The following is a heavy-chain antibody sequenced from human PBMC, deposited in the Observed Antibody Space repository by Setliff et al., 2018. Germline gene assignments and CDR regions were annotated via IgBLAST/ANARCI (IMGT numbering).Heavy chain of an antibody. CDR1: GGSISSSSYY. J-gene: IGHJ6*03. Sequence: LSLTCTVSGGSISSSSYYWGWIRQPPGKGLEWIGSIYYSGSTYYNPSLKSRVTISVDTSKNQFSLKLSSVTAADTAVYYCARRGRGGYYRNNNYYYYYYMDVWGKGTTVTVSS. CDR2: IYYSGST. CDR3: ARRGRGGYYRNNNYYYYYYMDV. D-gene: IGHD3-3*01. V-gene: IGHV4-39*01.